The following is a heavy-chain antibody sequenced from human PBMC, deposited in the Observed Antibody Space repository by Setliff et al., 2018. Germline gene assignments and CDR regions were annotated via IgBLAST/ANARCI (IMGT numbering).Heavy chain of an antibody. Sequence: GSLRLSCAASGFTFSSYWMSWVRQAPGKGLEWVANIKQDGSEKYYVDSVKGRFTISRDNAKNSLYLQMNSLRAEDTAVYYCAAAPAGSDVFDMWGQGTMVTVSS. CDR2: IKQDGSEK. V-gene: IGHV3-7*05. J-gene: IGHJ3*02. CDR3: AAAPAGSDVFDM. D-gene: IGHD6-13*01. CDR1: GFTFSSYW.